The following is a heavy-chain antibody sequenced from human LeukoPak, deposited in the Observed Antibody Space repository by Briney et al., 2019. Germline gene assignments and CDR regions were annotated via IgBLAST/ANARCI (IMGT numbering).Heavy chain of an antibody. CDR1: GYTFTRYY. D-gene: IGHD3-22*01. CDR2: INPNSGGT. J-gene: IGHJ4*02. V-gene: IGHV1-2*02. Sequence: GASVKVSCKASGYTFTRYYMHWVRQAPGQGLEWMGWINPNSGGTNYAQKFQGRVTRTRDTSISTAYMELSRLRSDDAAVYYCARGAHYHDSSEGFDYWGQGTLVSVSS. CDR3: ARGAHYHDSSEGFDY.